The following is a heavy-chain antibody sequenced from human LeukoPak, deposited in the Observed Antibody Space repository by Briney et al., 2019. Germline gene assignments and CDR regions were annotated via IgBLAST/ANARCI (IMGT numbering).Heavy chain of an antibody. CDR2: IIPILGIA. D-gene: IGHD3-22*01. Sequence: SVNVSCTASGGTFSIYAISWVRQAPGQGLEWMGRIIPILGIANYAQKFQGRVSITADKSTSTAYMELSSLRSEDTAVYYCARDKLMTMIVVVTHDAFDIWGQGTMVTVSS. V-gene: IGHV1-69*04. CDR1: GGTFSIYA. CDR3: ARDKLMTMIVVVTHDAFDI. J-gene: IGHJ3*02.